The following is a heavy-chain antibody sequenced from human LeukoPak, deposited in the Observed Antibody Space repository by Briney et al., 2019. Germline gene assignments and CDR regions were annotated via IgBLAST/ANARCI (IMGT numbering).Heavy chain of an antibody. CDR3: AKNLLWFGETHYYYYGMDV. Sequence: PGGSLRLSCAASGFTFSNYDMHWVRQAPGKGLEWVTVISYNGDSKYYADSVKGRFTISRDNSKNTLYLQMNSLRAEDTAVYYCAKNLLWFGETHYYYYGMDVWGQGTTVTVSS. J-gene: IGHJ6*02. CDR1: GFTFSNYD. D-gene: IGHD3-10*01. CDR2: ISYNGDSK. V-gene: IGHV3-30*18.